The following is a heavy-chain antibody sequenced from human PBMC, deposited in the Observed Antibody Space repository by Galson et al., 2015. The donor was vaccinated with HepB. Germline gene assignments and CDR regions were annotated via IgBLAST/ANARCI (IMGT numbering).Heavy chain of an antibody. CDR2: ISSNGAST. D-gene: IGHD3/OR15-3a*01. Sequence: SLRLSCAASGFDFNSFAMHWVRQAPGKGLEYIAAISSNGASTYYGDSVKGRFTISRDNPKNMVYLQMSSLRHDDTAIYYCVYMLFGTSATGFDSWGQGTLVTVSS. CDR3: VYMLFGTSATGFDS. J-gene: IGHJ4*02. V-gene: IGHV3-64D*06. CDR1: GFDFNSFA.